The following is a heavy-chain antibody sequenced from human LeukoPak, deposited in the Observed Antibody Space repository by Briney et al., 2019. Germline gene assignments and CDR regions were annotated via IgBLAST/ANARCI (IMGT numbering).Heavy chain of an antibody. CDR1: GGSISSYY. J-gene: IGHJ5*02. V-gene: IGHV4-4*09. CDR2: IYASGGP. Sequence: PSETLSLTCTVSGGSISSYYWSWIRQPPGKGLEWIGYIYASGGPNYNPSLKSRVTISVDTSKNQSSLKLSSVTAADTAVYYCARHSSVVRGWFDPWGQGTLVTVSS. CDR3: ARHSSVVRGWFDP. D-gene: IGHD2-15*01.